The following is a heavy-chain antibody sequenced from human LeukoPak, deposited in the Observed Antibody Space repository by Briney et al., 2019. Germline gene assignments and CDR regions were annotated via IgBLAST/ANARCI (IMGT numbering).Heavy chain of an antibody. J-gene: IGHJ4*02. Sequence: GGSLRLSCAASGFTFSSYGMHWVRQAPGKGLEWVAFIRYDGSNKYYADSVKGRFTISRDNSKNTLYLQMNSLRAEDTAVYYCARDGEYSSSWDFDYWGQGTLVTVSS. CDR1: GFTFSSYG. D-gene: IGHD6-13*01. CDR3: ARDGEYSSSWDFDY. V-gene: IGHV3-30*02. CDR2: IRYDGSNK.